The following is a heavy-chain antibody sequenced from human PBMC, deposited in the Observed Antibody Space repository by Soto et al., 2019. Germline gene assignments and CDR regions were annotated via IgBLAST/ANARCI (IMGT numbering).Heavy chain of an antibody. D-gene: IGHD3-16*02. Sequence: QVQLVQSGAEEKKPGASVTVSCKASGFTFTKNAIHWVRQAPGQRLEWMGWINAANGNTKYSQKFQGRVTIIRDTSASTAYMEMPSLSSEDTAVYYCARSAVSPFGGLIGPFDYWGQGTLVTVSS. J-gene: IGHJ4*02. CDR1: GFTFTKNA. CDR2: INAANGNT. V-gene: IGHV1-3*05. CDR3: ARSAVSPFGGLIGPFDY.